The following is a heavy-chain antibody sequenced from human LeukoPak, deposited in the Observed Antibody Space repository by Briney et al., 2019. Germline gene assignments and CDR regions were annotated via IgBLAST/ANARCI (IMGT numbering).Heavy chain of an antibody. J-gene: IGHJ4*02. Sequence: ASVMVSCKASGYTFASYYIHWVRQAPGQGLEWMGIINPSGGSTSYAQKFQGRVTMTRDMSTSTVYMELSSLRSDDTAVYYCARVGYSSSWYLDYWGQGTLVTVSS. CDR1: GYTFASYY. CDR3: ARVGYSSSWYLDY. D-gene: IGHD6-13*01. CDR2: INPSGGST. V-gene: IGHV1-46*01.